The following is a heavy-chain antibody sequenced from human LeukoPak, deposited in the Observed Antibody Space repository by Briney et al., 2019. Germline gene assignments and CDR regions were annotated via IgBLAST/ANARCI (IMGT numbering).Heavy chain of an antibody. CDR2: IKQDGSEK. CDR3: ATTEHWLPQGVDY. J-gene: IGHJ4*02. CDR1: RITFSTYW. Sequence: GGSLRLSCAASRITFSTYWMSWVRQAPGKGLEWLANIKQDGSEKYYLDSVKGRFTISRDNARNSLYLQMNSLRPEDTAVYYCATTEHWLPQGVDYWGQGTLVTVSS. V-gene: IGHV3-7*01. D-gene: IGHD6-19*01.